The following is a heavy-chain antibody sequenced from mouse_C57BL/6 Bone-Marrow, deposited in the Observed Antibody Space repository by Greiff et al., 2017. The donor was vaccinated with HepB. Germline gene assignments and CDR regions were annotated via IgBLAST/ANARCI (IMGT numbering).Heavy chain of an antibody. CDR3: ARQFITTAGGFAY. D-gene: IGHD1-1*01. CDR2: IYPGSGST. V-gene: IGHV1-55*01. CDR1: GYTFTSYW. Sequence: VQLQQPGAELVKPGASVKMSCKASGYTFTSYWITWVKQRPGQGLEWIGDIYPGSGSTNYNEKFKSKATLTVDTSSSTAYMQLSSLTSEDSAVYYCARQFITTAGGFAYWGQGTLVTVSA. J-gene: IGHJ3*01.